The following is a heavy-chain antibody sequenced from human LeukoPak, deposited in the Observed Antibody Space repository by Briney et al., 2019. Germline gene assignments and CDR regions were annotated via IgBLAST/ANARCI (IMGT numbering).Heavy chain of an antibody. CDR1: TGSISTYY. D-gene: IGHD2-15*01. CDR2: IYHGGTT. V-gene: IGHV4-59*08. J-gene: IGHJ4*02. CDR3: ARHGGSLDYFDS. Sequence: PSEPLSLTCSVSTGSISTYYWSWIRQSPGKGLEWTGYIYHGGTTSYNPSLKRRVTISVDSPKNQFFLRLTSLTAADTALYYCARHGGSLDYFDSWGPGSLVIVSS.